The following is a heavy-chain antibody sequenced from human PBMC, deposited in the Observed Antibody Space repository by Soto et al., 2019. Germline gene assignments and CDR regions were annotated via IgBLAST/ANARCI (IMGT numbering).Heavy chain of an antibody. D-gene: IGHD1-26*01. CDR2: ISSSSSYI. CDR3: ARDEMGATYFVY. CDR1: GFTFSSYS. J-gene: IGHJ4*02. V-gene: IGHV3-21*01. Sequence: EVQLVESGGGLVKPGGSLRLSCAASGFTFSSYSMNWVRQAPGKGLEWVSSISSSSSYIYYADSVKGRFTISRDNAKNSLYLPMYSLRAEDTAVYYCARDEMGATYFVYWGQGTLVTVSS.